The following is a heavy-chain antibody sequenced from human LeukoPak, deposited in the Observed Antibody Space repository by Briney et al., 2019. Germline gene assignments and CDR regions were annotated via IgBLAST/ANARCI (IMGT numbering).Heavy chain of an antibody. CDR2: IYASGNT. J-gene: IGHJ4*02. V-gene: IGHV4-4*07. D-gene: IGHD6-19*01. Sequence: SETLSLTCTVSGGSISSSYWRWIRQAAGKGLECIGRIYASGNTNYNPSLKSRFTMSVDTSKNQISLKLGSVTAADAAMYYCAREGSGWYTDYWGQGTLVTVSS. CDR1: GGSISSSY. CDR3: AREGSGWYTDY.